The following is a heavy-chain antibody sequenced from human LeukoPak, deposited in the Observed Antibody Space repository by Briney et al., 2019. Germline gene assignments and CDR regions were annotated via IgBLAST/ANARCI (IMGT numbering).Heavy chain of an antibody. D-gene: IGHD4-11*01. J-gene: IGHJ4*02. CDR1: GGSISSYY. CDR3: ARVLCTVAVVPFDY. V-gene: IGHV4-59*01. Sequence: SETLSLTCTVSGGSISSYYWSWIRQPPGKGLEWIGYMYYSGSTNYNPSLKSRVTISVDTSKNQFSLKLSSVTAADTAVYYCARVLCTVAVVPFDYWGQGTLVTVSS. CDR2: MYYSGST.